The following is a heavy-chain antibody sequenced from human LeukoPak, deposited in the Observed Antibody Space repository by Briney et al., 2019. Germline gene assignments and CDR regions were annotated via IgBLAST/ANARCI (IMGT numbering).Heavy chain of an antibody. D-gene: IGHD3-9*01. CDR2: MYASGST. Sequence: SETLSLTCTVSGGSISSYYWTWIRRPAGKGLEWIGRMYASGSTNYNPSLKSRVTMSVDTSKNQFSLKLRSVTAADTAMYYCARALVPYYDILTGYYKHPIDAFDIWGQGTMVTVSS. CDR1: GGSISSYY. V-gene: IGHV4-4*07. CDR3: ARALVPYYDILTGYYKHPIDAFDI. J-gene: IGHJ3*02.